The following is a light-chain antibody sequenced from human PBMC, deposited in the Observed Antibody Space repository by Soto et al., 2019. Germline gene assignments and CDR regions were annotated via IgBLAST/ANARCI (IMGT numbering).Light chain of an antibody. CDR3: QQFGSSPGFT. CDR2: AAS. J-gene: IGKJ3*01. CDR1: QSINNRY. Sequence: EIVLTQSPGTLSLSPGERATLSCRASQSINNRYLAWYQQKPGQAPRLLIYAASSRATVIPDRFSGSGSGTDFTLTIIRLEAEDVAVYYCQQFGSSPGFTFGPGTKVDIK. V-gene: IGKV3-20*01.